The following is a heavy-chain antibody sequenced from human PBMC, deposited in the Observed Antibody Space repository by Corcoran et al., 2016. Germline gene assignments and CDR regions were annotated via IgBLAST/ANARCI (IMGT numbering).Heavy chain of an antibody. CDR3: ARNDGAGSYWVY. Sequence: QVQLVQSGAEVKQPGASVKVSCKASGYTFTSYDINWVRQATGPGLEWMGWMNPNRGNTGYAQKFQGRVTMTRNTSISTAYMELSSMRSEDTAVYYCARNDGAGSYWVYWGQGTLVTVSS. V-gene: IGHV1-8*01. CDR1: GYTFTSYD. D-gene: IGHD3-10*01. CDR2: MNPNRGNT. J-gene: IGHJ4*02.